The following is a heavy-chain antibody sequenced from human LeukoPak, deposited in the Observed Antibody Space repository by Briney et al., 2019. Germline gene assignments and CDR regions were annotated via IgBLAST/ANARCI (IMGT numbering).Heavy chain of an antibody. CDR2: INHSGST. V-gene: IGHV4-34*01. CDR1: GGSFSDYY. Sequence: KPSETLSLTCAVYGGSFSDYYWSWIRQPPGEGLGWIGEINHSGSTNYNPSLKSRVTISIDTSKNQFSLKLSSVTAADTAVYYCARERSVYDILTGYIRGYYMDVWGKGTTVTISS. CDR3: ARERSVYDILTGYIRGYYMDV. D-gene: IGHD3-9*01. J-gene: IGHJ6*03.